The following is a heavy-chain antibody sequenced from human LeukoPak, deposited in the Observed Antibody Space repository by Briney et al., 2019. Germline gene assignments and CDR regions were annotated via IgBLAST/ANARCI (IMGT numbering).Heavy chain of an antibody. CDR1: GFTFSDYY. CDR2: ISSSGSTI. D-gene: IGHD1-26*01. Sequence: GGSLRLSCAASGFTFSDYYMSWIRQAPGKGLEWVSYISSSGSTIYYADSVKGRFTISRDNAKSSLYLQMNSLRAEDTAVYYCASPSEVGAIDYWGQGTLVTVSS. J-gene: IGHJ4*02. CDR3: ASPSEVGAIDY. V-gene: IGHV3-11*01.